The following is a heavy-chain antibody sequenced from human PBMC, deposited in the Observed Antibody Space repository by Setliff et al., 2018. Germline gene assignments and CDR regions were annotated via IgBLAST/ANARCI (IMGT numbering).Heavy chain of an antibody. CDR3: ARAPQPDWLSYYYYYYGMDV. D-gene: IGHD3-9*01. V-gene: IGHV4-59*11. Sequence: SETLSLTCTVSGGSISSHYWSWIQQPPGKGLEWIGSIYYSGSTNYNPSLKSRVTISVDTSKNQFSLKLSSVTAADTAVYYCARAPQPDWLSYYYYYYGMDVWGQGTTVTVSS. J-gene: IGHJ6*02. CDR2: IYYSGST. CDR1: GGSISSHY.